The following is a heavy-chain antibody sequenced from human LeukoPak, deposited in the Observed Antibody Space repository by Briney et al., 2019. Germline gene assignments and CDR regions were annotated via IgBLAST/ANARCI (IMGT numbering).Heavy chain of an antibody. D-gene: IGHD3-10*01. CDR3: ARVLLWFGESYYFDY. CDR1: GFTFGSFA. V-gene: IGHV3-23*01. CDR2: IFGSGGSP. J-gene: IGHJ4*02. Sequence: RSGGSLRLSCEASGFTFGSFAMYWVRQAPGKGLDWIAGIFGSGGSPHYADSVKGRFTISRDNSKNTVYLQINSLRAEDTAVYYCARVLLWFGESYYFDYWGQGTLVTVSS.